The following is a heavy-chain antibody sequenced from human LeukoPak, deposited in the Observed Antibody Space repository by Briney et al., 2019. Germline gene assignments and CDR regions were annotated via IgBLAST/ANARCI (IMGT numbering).Heavy chain of an antibody. D-gene: IGHD3-10*01. CDR3: ARDLLVRGIMRDY. Sequence: ASVKVSCKASGYTFTGYYMHWGRQAPGQGLEWMGWINPNSGGTNYAQKFQGRVTMTRDTSISTAYMELSRLRSDDTAVYYCARDLLVRGIMRDYWGQGTLVTVSS. CDR1: GYTFTGYY. CDR2: INPNSGGT. V-gene: IGHV1-2*02. J-gene: IGHJ4*02.